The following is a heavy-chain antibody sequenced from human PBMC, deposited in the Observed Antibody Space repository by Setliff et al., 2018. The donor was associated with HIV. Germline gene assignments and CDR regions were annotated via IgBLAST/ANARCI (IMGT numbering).Heavy chain of an antibody. D-gene: IGHD6-6*01. J-gene: IGHJ6*03. V-gene: IGHV4-61*01. CDR1: GDSVSSASYY. Sequence: PSETLSLTCTVSGDSVSSASYYWSWIRQPPGKGLEWIGYIYYSRTTKYNPSLKSRVTISVDTSKNQFSLKLGSVTAADTAVYYCASEAWTSYRSSSGYYYYYMDVWGKGTTVTVSS. CDR3: ASEAWTSYRSSSGYYYYYMDV. CDR2: IYYSRTT.